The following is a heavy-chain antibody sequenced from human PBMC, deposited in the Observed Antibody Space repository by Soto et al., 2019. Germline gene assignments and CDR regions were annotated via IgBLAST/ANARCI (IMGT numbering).Heavy chain of an antibody. V-gene: IGHV4-59*01. CDR3: ARAMRGSYLRYFDY. Sequence: QVQLQESGPGLVKPSETLSLTCTVSGGSISRYYWSWIRQPPGKGLEWIGYIYYSGSTNYNPSLKSRVTISVDTSKNQFSLKLSSVTAADTAVYYCARAMRGSYLRYFDYWGQGTLVTVSS. D-gene: IGHD1-26*01. CDR2: IYYSGST. J-gene: IGHJ4*02. CDR1: GGSISRYY.